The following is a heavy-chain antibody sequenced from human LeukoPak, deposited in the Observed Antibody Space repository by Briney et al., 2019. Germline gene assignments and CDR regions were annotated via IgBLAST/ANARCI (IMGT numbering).Heavy chain of an antibody. V-gene: IGHV1-46*01. CDR2: INPSGGST. CDR1: GYTFTSYY. CDR3: ARLGAYTVVTNHFDY. J-gene: IGHJ4*02. D-gene: IGHD4-23*01. Sequence: AASVKVSCKASGYTFTSYYMHWVRQAPGQGLEWMGIINPSGGSTSYAQRFQGRVTMTRDTSTSTVYMELSSLRSEDTAVYYCARLGAYTVVTNHFDYWGQGTLVTVSS.